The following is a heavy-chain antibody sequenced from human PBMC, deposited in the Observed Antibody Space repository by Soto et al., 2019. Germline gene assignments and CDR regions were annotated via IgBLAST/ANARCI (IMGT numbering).Heavy chain of an antibody. CDR1: GFTFSSYA. CDR2: ISGSGGST. V-gene: IGHV3-23*01. J-gene: IGHJ6*02. Sequence: GGSLRLSCAASGFTFSSYAMSWVRQAPGKGLEWVSAISGSGGSTYYADSVKGRFTISRDNSKNTLYLQMNSLRAEDTAVYYCAKYRGGYDYDYYYYGMDVWGQGTTVTVSS. D-gene: IGHD5-12*01. CDR3: AKYRGGYDYDYYYYGMDV.